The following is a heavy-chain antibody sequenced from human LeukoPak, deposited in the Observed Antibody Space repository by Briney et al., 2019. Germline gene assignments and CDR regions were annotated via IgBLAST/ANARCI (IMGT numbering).Heavy chain of an antibody. CDR2: IYYRGST. CDR1: GGSISNGDYY. V-gene: IGHV4-30-4*01. CDR3: ARERTYYFDY. J-gene: IGHJ4*02. Sequence: PSQTLSLTCTVSGGSISNGDYYWSWIRQPPGQGLEWIGYIYYRGSTYYNPSLKSRVIISVDTSKNQFSLKLSSMTAADTAVYYCARERTYYFDYWGQGTQVTVSS.